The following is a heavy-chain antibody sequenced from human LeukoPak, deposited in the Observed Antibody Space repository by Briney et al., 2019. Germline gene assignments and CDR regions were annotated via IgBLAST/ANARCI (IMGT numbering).Heavy chain of an antibody. Sequence: GGSLRLSCAASGFTFSSYGMHWVRQAPGKGLEWVALIWYDGSNEYHADSAKGRFTISRDNSKNTLYLQMNSLRAEDTAVYYCARARTFGGVIVIPYYFDYRGQGTLVTVSS. CDR1: GFTFSSYG. V-gene: IGHV3-33*01. CDR3: ARARTFGGVIVIPYYFDY. CDR2: IWYDGSNE. J-gene: IGHJ4*02. D-gene: IGHD3-16*02.